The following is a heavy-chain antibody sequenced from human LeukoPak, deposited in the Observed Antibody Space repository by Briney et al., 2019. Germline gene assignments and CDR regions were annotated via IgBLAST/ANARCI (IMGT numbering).Heavy chain of an antibody. Sequence: TPSQTLSLTCAVSGGSISSGGYSWSWIRQPPGKGLEWIGYIYHSGSTYYNPSLKSRVTISVDRSKNQFSLKLSSVTAADTAVYYCARGAGCSSTSCYALYFQHWGQGILVTVSS. V-gene: IGHV4-30-2*01. CDR2: IYHSGST. D-gene: IGHD2-2*01. J-gene: IGHJ1*01. CDR1: GGSISSGGYS. CDR3: ARGAGCSSTSCYALYFQH.